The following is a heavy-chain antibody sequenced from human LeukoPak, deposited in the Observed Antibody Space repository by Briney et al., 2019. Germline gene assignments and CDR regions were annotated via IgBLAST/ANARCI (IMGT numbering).Heavy chain of an antibody. CDR2: INHSGST. CDR3: GKKDKEEKDFVVITAAIRD. V-gene: IGHV4-34*01. Sequence: SETLSLTCAVYGGSFSGYYWSWIRQPPGKGLEWIGEINHSGSTNYYPSLKSRVTISVDTSKNQFSLKLSSVTAADTAGYYCGKKDKEEKDFVVITAAIRDWGQGTLVTVSS. D-gene: IGHD2-2*01. CDR1: GGSFSGYY. J-gene: IGHJ4*02.